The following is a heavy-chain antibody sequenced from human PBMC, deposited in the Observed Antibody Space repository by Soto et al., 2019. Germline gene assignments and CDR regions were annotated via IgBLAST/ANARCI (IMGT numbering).Heavy chain of an antibody. CDR2: ISSSSSYI. Sequence: GGSLRLSCAASGFTFSSYSMNWVRQAPGKGLEWVSSISSSSSYIYYADSVKGRFTISRDNAKNSLYLQMNSLRAEDTAVYYCASPSHLSWSPDVWGQGTTVTVSS. D-gene: IGHD3-16*02. CDR3: ASPSHLSWSPDV. CDR1: GFTFSSYS. J-gene: IGHJ6*02. V-gene: IGHV3-21*01.